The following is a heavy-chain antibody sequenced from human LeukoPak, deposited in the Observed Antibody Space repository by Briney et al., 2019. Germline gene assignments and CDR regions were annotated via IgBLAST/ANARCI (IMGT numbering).Heavy chain of an antibody. V-gene: IGHV1-2*06. CDR2: INPNTGGT. CDR3: AKTIIAARNVYDY. CDR1: GYTFTGYY. J-gene: IGHJ4*02. Sequence: GASVKVSCKASGYTFTGYYIHWVRQAPGQGLDWMGRINPNTGGTNYAQKFQGRVTMTRDTSISTAYMELSRLRSDDTAVYYCAKTIIAARNVYDYWGQGTLVTVSS. D-gene: IGHD6-6*01.